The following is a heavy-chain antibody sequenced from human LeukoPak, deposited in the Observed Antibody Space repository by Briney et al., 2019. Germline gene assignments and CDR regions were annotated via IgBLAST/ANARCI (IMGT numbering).Heavy chain of an antibody. CDR3: ARIRDGYNDAYDI. Sequence: ASLKVSSKASGYTFTNYYIHWVPQAPQQGLEWMGLINPGGDNTDYTQNFQGRVTMPRDTSTSTVYMGLSSVRSEDTAVYYCARIRDGYNDAYDIWGQGTMVTVSS. J-gene: IGHJ3*02. D-gene: IGHD5-24*01. CDR2: INPGGDNT. V-gene: IGHV1-46*01. CDR1: GYTFTNYY.